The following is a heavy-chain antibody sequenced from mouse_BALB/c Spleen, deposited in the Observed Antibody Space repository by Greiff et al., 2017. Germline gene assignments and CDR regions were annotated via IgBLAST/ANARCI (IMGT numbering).Heavy chain of an antibody. CDR3: ARGADGYYVRFDY. D-gene: IGHD2-3*01. Sequence: DVQLQESGPGLVKPSQSLSLTCSVTGYSITSGYYWNWIRQFPGNKLEWMGYISYDGSNNYNPSLKNRISITRDTSKNQFFLKLNSVTTEDTATYYCARGADGYYVRFDYWGQGTTLTVSS. V-gene: IGHV3-6*02. CDR1: GYSITSGYY. J-gene: IGHJ2*01. CDR2: ISYDGSN.